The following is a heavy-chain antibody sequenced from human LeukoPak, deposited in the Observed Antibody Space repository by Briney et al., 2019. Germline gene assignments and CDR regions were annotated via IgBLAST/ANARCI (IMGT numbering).Heavy chain of an antibody. Sequence: GGSLRLSCAASGFDFSNYWMYWVRQAPGKGLEWVSSISGSSNYMFYADSVKGRFTISRDNAKNSLYLQMNSLRAEDTAVYYCARDRYYDSSGYYYYYYGLDVWGQGTTVTVSS. CDR2: ISGSSNYM. J-gene: IGHJ6*02. CDR1: GFDFSNYW. D-gene: IGHD3-22*01. V-gene: IGHV3-21*01. CDR3: ARDRYYDSSGYYYYYYGLDV.